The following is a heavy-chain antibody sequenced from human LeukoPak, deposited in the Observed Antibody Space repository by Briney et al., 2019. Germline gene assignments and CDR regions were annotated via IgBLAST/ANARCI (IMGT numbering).Heavy chain of an antibody. CDR1: GGSISSGAHY. CDR3: ARRGPSGDWYFDL. J-gene: IGHJ2*01. Sequence: SETLSLTCTVSGGSISSGAHYWSWIRQPPGKGLEWIGYIYHSESPNYNPSLKSRVTISVDTSKNHFSLKLSSVTAADTAVYYCARRGPSGDWYFDLWGRGTLVTVSS. V-gene: IGHV4-30-2*01. D-gene: IGHD7-27*01. CDR2: IYHSESP.